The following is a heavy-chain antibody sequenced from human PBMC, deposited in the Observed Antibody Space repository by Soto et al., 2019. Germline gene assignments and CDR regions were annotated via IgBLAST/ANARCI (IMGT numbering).Heavy chain of an antibody. CDR1: GGSISSGGYY. Sequence: SETLSLTCTVSGGSISSGGYYWSWIRQHPGKGLEWIGYIYYSGSTYYNPSLKSRVTISVDTSKNQFSLKLSSVTAADTAVYYCARALSTRDYYYGMDVWGQGTTVTVSS. CDR2: IYYSGST. J-gene: IGHJ6*02. CDR3: ARALSTRDYYYGMDV. V-gene: IGHV4-31*03. D-gene: IGHD1-1*01.